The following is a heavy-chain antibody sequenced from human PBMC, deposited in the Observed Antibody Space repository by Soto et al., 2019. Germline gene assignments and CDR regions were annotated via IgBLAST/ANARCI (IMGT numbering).Heavy chain of an antibody. CDR1: GGSISSGGYS. Sequence: SETLSLTCAVSGGSISSGGYSWSWIRQPPGKGLEWIGHIYYTGNTYYNPSLRSRVTISVDTSKNQFSLKLTSVTAADTALYYCARDYFDSSDYTTNWFDPWGQGSLVTVSS. J-gene: IGHJ5*02. CDR3: ARDYFDSSDYTTNWFDP. CDR2: IYYTGNT. V-gene: IGHV4-30-2*05. D-gene: IGHD3-22*01.